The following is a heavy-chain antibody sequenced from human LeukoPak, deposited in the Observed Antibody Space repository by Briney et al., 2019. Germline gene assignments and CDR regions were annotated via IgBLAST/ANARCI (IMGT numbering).Heavy chain of an antibody. D-gene: IGHD2-2*01. Sequence: ASVKVSCKASGYTFSDYYMHWVRQAPGQGLEWMGWIDCNSGGTNYARKFQGRVTMTRDTSLSTVYMELSSLRSDDTALYYCARRNTVVVAAQEEYGDHWFLWGQGTMVTVSS. CDR2: IDCNSGGT. J-gene: IGHJ3*01. CDR1: GYTFSDYY. V-gene: IGHV1-2*02. CDR3: ARRNTVVVAAQEEYGDHWFL.